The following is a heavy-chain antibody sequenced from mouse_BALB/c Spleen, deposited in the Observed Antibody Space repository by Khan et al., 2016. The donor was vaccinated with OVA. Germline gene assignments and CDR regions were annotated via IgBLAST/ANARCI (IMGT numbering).Heavy chain of an antibody. J-gene: IGHJ1*01. V-gene: IGHV7-3*02. CDR2: IRNKAKDYTT. Sequence: EVELVESGGGLVQPGGSLRLSCATSGFTFTDYYITWVRQPPGKSLEWLGFIRNKAKDYTTAYSAPVEGRFTISRDNSQSIVYLQMNTLRSKDSATDYGAKETVVDVYWYLDVWGAGTTVTVSS. CDR1: GFTFTDYY. CDR3: AKETVVDVYWYLDV. D-gene: IGHD1-1*01.